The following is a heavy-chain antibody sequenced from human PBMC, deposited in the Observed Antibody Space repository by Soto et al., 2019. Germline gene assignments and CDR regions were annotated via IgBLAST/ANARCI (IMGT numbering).Heavy chain of an antibody. Sequence: EVQVLESGGGLVQLGGSLRLSCAASGFTYSSYAMGWVRQAPGKGLEWVSAIGGGGITTYYADSVKGRFTMSRDNSKNTVFLQMNSLSAEDTALYYCAKGSGGYRPYYFDSWGQGTLVTVSA. J-gene: IGHJ4*02. D-gene: IGHD5-18*01. CDR2: IGGGGITT. V-gene: IGHV3-23*01. CDR1: GFTYSSYA. CDR3: AKGSGGYRPYYFDS.